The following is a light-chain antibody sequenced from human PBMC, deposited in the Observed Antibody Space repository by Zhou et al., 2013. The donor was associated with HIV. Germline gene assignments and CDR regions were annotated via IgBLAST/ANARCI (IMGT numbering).Light chain of an antibody. CDR1: QSVSRN. J-gene: IGKJ4*01. CDR3: QQYGDSPPVT. CDR2: GAF. Sequence: DIVMTQSPATLSVSPGERVTLSCRASQSVSRNLAWYQKNRGQAPRLLIYGAFTRASGIPDRFSGSGSGTDFTLTISRLEPEDSAVYYCQQYGDSPPVTFGGGTKVEI. V-gene: IGKV3D-15*01.